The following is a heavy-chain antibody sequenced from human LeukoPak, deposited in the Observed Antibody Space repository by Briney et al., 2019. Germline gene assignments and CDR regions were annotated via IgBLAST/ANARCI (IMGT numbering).Heavy chain of an antibody. D-gene: IGHD3-22*01. J-gene: IGHJ4*02. CDR3: ARDQYRSGYYPDY. CDR1: GFTFSDYY. Sequence: GALRLSCAASGFTFSDYYMSWIRQAPGKGLEWVSYISSSGSTIYYADSVKGRFTISRDNAKNSLYLQMNSLRAEDTAVYYCARDQYRSGYYPDYWGQGTLVTVSS. CDR2: ISSSGSTI. V-gene: IGHV3-11*01.